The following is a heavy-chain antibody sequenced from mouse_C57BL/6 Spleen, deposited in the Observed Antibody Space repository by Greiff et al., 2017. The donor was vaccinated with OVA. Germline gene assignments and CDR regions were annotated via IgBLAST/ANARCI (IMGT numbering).Heavy chain of an antibody. Sequence: QVHVKQSGAELARPGASVKLSCKASGYTFTSYGISWVKQRTGQGLEWIGEIYPRSGNTYYNEKFKGKATLTADKSSSTAYMELRSLTSEDSAVYFCATMYYYGSSDYWGQGTTLTVAS. V-gene: IGHV1-81*01. CDR1: GYTFTSYG. CDR2: IYPRSGNT. J-gene: IGHJ2*01. D-gene: IGHD1-1*01. CDR3: ATMYYYGSSDY.